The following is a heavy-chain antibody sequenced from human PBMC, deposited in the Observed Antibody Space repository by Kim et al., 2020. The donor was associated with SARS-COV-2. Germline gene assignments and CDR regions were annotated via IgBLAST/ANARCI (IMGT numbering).Heavy chain of an antibody. CDR3: GRGPYGYYYGMDV. V-gene: IGHV3-30*02. D-gene: IGHD3-10*01. Sequence: YADSVKGRFTISRDNSKNTLYLQMNSLRAEDTAVYYCGRGPYGYYYGMDVWGQGTTVTVSS. J-gene: IGHJ6*02.